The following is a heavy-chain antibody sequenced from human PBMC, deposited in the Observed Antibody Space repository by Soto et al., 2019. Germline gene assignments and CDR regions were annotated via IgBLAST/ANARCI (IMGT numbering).Heavy chain of an antibody. J-gene: IGHJ6*02. CDR1: GGTFSSYA. CDR2: IIPIFGTA. V-gene: IGHV1-69*13. D-gene: IGHD2-2*02. CDR3: ARVYCSSTSCYNPYYYYYGMDV. Sequence: SVKVSCKASGGTFSSYAISWARQAPGQGLEWMGGIIPIFGTANYAQKFQGRVTITADESTSTAYMELSSLRSEDTAVYYCARVYCSSTSCYNPYYYYYGMDVWGQGTTVTVSS.